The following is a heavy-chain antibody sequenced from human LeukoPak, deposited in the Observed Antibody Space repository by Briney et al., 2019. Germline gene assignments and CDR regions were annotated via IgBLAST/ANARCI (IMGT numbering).Heavy chain of an antibody. CDR1: GGSFSGYY. D-gene: IGHD1-26*01. CDR2: IYYSGST. Sequence: SETLSLTCAVYGGSFSGYYWSWIRQPPGKGLEWIGYIYYSGSTNYNPSLKSRVTISLETSKNQLSLMLTSVTAADTAMYYCARGSTDVYWYLDVWGRGTLVTVSS. J-gene: IGHJ2*01. CDR3: ARGSTDVYWYLDV. V-gene: IGHV4-59*01.